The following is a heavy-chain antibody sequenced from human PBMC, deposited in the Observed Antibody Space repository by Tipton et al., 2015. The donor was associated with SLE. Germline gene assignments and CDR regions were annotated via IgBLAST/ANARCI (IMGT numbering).Heavy chain of an antibody. J-gene: IGHJ4*02. CDR2: ISSSSSTI. Sequence: GSLRLSCAASGFTFSSYSMNWVRQAPGKGLEWVSYISSSSSTIYYADSVKGRFTISRDNAKNSLYLQMNSLRAEDTAVYYCASSLLAGIAAAGRGDYWGQGTLVTVSS. CDR3: ASSLLAGIAAAGRGDY. D-gene: IGHD6-13*01. V-gene: IGHV3-48*01. CDR1: GFTFSSYS.